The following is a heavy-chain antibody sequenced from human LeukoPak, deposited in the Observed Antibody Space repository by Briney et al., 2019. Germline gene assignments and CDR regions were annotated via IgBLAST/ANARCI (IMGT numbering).Heavy chain of an antibody. CDR3: ARDRKLGYCSGGSCYTTGPNDY. V-gene: IGHV1-18*01. CDR2: ISAYNGNT. J-gene: IGHJ4*02. D-gene: IGHD2-15*01. CDR1: GYTFTSYG. Sequence: GASVKVSCKASGYTFTSYGISWVRQAPGQGLEWMGWISAYNGNTNYAQKLQGRVTMTTDTSTSTAYMELWSLRSDDTAAYYCARDRKLGYCSGGSCYTTGPNDYWGQGTLVTVSS.